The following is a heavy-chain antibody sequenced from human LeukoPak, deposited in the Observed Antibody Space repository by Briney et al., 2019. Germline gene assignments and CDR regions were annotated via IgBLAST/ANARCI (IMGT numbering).Heavy chain of an antibody. CDR2: IYSGGST. Sequence: PGGSLRLSCAASGFTFSSYAMSWVRQAPGKGLEWVSVIYSGGSTYYADSVKGRFTISRDNSKNTLYLQMNSLRAEDTAVYYCARDGQGSPDYWGQGTLVTVSS. CDR3: ARDGQGSPDY. V-gene: IGHV3-66*01. J-gene: IGHJ4*02. CDR1: GFTFSSYA.